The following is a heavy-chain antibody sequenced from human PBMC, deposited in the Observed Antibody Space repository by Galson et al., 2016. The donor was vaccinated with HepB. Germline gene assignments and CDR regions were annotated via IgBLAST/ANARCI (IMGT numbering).Heavy chain of an antibody. CDR1: GDSLTSGDYF. D-gene: IGHD3-16*01. CDR2: IYYTGST. Sequence: TLSLTCSVSGDSLTSGDYFWGWMRQHPGKGLQWIGYIYYTGSTYYRPSLSSRMTISLDTSKNQFSLELNSVTAADTAVYFCARISRDWGFFDYWGHGTLVTVSS. CDR3: ARISRDWGFFDY. V-gene: IGHV4-31*03. J-gene: IGHJ4*01.